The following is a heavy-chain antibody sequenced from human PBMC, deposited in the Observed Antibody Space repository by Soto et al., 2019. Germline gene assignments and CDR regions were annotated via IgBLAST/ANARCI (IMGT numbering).Heavy chain of an antibody. CDR1: GFTFTSYV. J-gene: IGHJ6*02. D-gene: IGHD4-4*01. Sequence: EVQLLESGGGLVQPGGSLRLSCAASGFTFTSYVMSWVRQAPGKGLEWVSGISGGGSNTYYADSVKGRFTISRDNYQNTLYLQVNSLRAEDTAVYYCAKASVVTTDYYYYIDVWGQGTTVTVSS. CDR2: ISGGGSNT. CDR3: AKASVVTTDYYYYIDV. V-gene: IGHV3-23*01.